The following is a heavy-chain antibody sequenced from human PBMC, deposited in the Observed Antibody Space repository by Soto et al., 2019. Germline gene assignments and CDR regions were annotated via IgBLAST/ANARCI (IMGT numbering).Heavy chain of an antibody. CDR3: ARDRGVGTPDSFDI. J-gene: IGHJ3*02. CDR2: ISSSGNTI. CDR1: GFIFSSYN. D-gene: IGHD3-3*01. Sequence: PGGSLRLSCAASGFIFSSYNLNWVRQAAGKGLEWVSYISSSGNTIYYADSVEGRFTFSRDNGKNSLFLQMNSLREEDTAVYYCARDRGVGTPDSFDIWGQGTTVTVSS. V-gene: IGHV3-48*02.